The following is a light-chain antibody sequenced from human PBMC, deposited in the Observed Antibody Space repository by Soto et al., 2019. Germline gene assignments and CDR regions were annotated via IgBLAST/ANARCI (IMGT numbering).Light chain of an antibody. CDR3: SSYTSSSTVV. CDR1: SSDVGAYHY. CDR2: DVS. V-gene: IGLV2-14*01. Sequence: QSVLTQPASVSGSPGQSMTISCTGTSSDVGAYHYVSWYQQHPGKVPKLMIYDVSNRPSGFSNRFSGSKSGSTASLTISGLHAEDEADYYCSSYTSSSTVVFGGGTKLTVL. J-gene: IGLJ2*01.